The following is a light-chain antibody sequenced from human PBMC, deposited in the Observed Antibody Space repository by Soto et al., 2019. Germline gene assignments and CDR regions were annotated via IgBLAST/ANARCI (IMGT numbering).Light chain of an antibody. V-gene: IGLV1-44*01. CDR3: AAWDDTLNGVV. Sequence: QSVLTQPPSASGTPGQRVTISCSGSSSNIGSNPVNWYQQLPGAAPKLLIYHGNQRPSGVPDRFSGSKSGTSASLAIGGLQPEDEADYFCAAWDDTLNGVVFGGGTKVTVL. J-gene: IGLJ2*01. CDR1: SSNIGSNP. CDR2: HGN.